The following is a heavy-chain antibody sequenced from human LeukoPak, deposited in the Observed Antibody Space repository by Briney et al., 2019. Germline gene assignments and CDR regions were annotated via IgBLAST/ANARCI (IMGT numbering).Heavy chain of an antibody. J-gene: IGHJ4*02. V-gene: IGHV3-33*01. CDR2: IWYDGRTQ. CDR1: GFTFSTYG. CDR3: VRSLRSADF. Sequence: GGSLRLSCAASGFTFSTYGMHWVRQAPGKGLEWVAVIWYDGRTQFYAESVKGRFAVSRDNSKNTLYLQMNSLRAEDTAVYYCVRSLRSADFWGQGTLVTVSS.